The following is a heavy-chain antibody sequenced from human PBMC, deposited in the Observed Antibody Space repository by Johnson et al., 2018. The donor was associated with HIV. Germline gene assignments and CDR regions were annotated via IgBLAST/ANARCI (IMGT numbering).Heavy chain of an antibody. D-gene: IGHD7-27*01. CDR2: INSDGSST. Sequence: EKLVESGGGLVQPGGSLRLSCAASGFTFSSYWMHWVRQAPGKGLVWVSRINSDGSSTSYADSVKGRFTISRDNAKNTLYLQMNSLRVEDMAVYYCARENMNWEGFDMWGQGTMVTVSS. V-gene: IGHV3-74*01. CDR3: ARENMNWEGFDM. J-gene: IGHJ3*02. CDR1: GFTFSSYW.